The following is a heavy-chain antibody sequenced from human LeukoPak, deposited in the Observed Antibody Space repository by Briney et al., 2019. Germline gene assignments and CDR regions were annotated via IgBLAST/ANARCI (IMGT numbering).Heavy chain of an antibody. Sequence: PGGSLRLSCAASGFTFSSYGMHWVRQAPGKGLEWVAVISYDGSNKYYADSVKGRFTISRDNSKNTLYLQMNSLRAEDTAVYYCAKDGGVLWFGDLPTDAFDIWGQGTVVTVSS. J-gene: IGHJ3*02. V-gene: IGHV3-30*18. D-gene: IGHD3-10*01. CDR2: ISYDGSNK. CDR1: GFTFSSYG. CDR3: AKDGGVLWFGDLPTDAFDI.